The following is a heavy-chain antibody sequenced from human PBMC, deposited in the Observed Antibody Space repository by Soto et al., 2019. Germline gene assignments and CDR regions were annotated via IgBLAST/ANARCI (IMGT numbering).Heavy chain of an antibody. CDR1: GVSISSGDYY. V-gene: IGHV4-30-4*01. D-gene: IGHD3-22*01. Sequence: SETLSLTCTVSGVSISSGDYYWICIRQPPGKGLEWIGYIYYIGSXXYXXSXNSLXXXXXXTXKXXXSXXXISVTPSDTXVYYXARGSYYYDSSGYYHYGGQGTLVTVSS. J-gene: IGHJ4*02. CDR2: IYYIGSX. CDR3: ARGSYYYDSSGYYHY.